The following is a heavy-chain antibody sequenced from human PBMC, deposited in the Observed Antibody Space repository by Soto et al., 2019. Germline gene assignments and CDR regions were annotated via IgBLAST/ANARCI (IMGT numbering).Heavy chain of an antibody. CDR3: ARVGCSGGSCYKPTFDY. J-gene: IGHJ4*02. CDR1: GYPFTSYY. V-gene: IGHV1-46*01. D-gene: IGHD2-15*01. Sequence: GSVKVCLKASGYPFTSYYMHWVRRAPGQGLEWMGIINPSGGSTSYAQKFQGRVTMTRDTSTSTVYMELSSLRSEDTAVYYCARVGCSGGSCYKPTFDYWGQGTMFTVSS. CDR2: INPSGGST.